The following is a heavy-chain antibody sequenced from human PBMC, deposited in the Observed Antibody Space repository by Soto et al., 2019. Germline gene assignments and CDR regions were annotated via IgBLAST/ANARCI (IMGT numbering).Heavy chain of an antibody. V-gene: IGHV1-8*01. CDR1: GYTFSSYD. CDR2: MNPNTGNT. Sequence: QVQLVQSGAEVKKPGASVKVSCKATGYTFSSYDINWVRQATGQGLEWMGWMNPNTGNTVYALKFQGRVTMTRNSVIITDYMERSSLKSEDTAVYYCARERTYGMDVWGLGTTVTVSS. J-gene: IGHJ6*02. CDR3: ARERTYGMDV.